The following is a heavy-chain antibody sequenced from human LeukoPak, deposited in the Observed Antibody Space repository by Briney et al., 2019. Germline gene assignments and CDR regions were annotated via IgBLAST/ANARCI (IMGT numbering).Heavy chain of an antibody. CDR3: ARIPSKGSIIYSYGLDY. J-gene: IGHJ4*02. V-gene: IGHV3-23*01. CDR2: ISGSGGST. Sequence: GGSLRLSCAASGFTFSSYAMSWVRQAPGKGLEWVSAISGSGGSTYYADSVKGRFTISRDNAKNSLYLQMNSLRAEDTAVYYCARIPSKGSIIYSYGLDYWGQGTLVTVSS. CDR1: GFTFSSYA. D-gene: IGHD5-18*01.